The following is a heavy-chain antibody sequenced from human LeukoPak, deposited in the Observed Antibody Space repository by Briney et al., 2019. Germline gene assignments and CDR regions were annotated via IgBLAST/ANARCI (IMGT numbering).Heavy chain of an antibody. CDR2: INPSGGST. V-gene: IGHV1-46*01. CDR3: ARDIYYGSSGYPSFDY. Sequence: ASVKVSCKASGYTFTSYYMHWVRQAPGQGLEWMGIINPSGGSTSYAQKFQGRVTMTRDTSTSTVYMELSSLRSEDTAVYYCARDIYYGSSGYPSFDYWGQGTLVTVSS. J-gene: IGHJ4*02. CDR1: GYTFTSYY. D-gene: IGHD3-22*01.